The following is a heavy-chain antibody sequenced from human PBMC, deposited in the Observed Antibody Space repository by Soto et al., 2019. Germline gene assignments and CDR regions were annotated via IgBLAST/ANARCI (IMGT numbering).Heavy chain of an antibody. CDR3: AIGGGYYTNNWFDP. V-gene: IGHV3-30-3*01. J-gene: IGHJ5*02. Sequence: GGSLRLSCAASGFTFSSYAMHWVRQAPGKGLEWVAVISYDGSNKYYADSVKGRFTISRDNFKNTLYLQMNSLRAEDTAVYYCAIGGGYYTNNWFDPWGQGNLVNVSS. D-gene: IGHD3-3*01. CDR1: GFTFSSYA. CDR2: ISYDGSNK.